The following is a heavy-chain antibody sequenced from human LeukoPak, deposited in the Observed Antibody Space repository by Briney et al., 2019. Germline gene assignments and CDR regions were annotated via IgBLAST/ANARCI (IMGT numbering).Heavy chain of an antibody. Sequence: SETLSLTCTVSGGSITSYYWSWIRQPPGKGLEWIGYIYYSGSTNYNPSLRSRVTISVDTSKNQFSLKLSSVTAADTAVYYCARSLRAAMVIGDYWGQGTLVTVSS. CDR1: GGSITSYY. J-gene: IGHJ4*02. D-gene: IGHD5-18*01. V-gene: IGHV4-59*01. CDR3: ARSLRAAMVIGDY. CDR2: IYYSGST.